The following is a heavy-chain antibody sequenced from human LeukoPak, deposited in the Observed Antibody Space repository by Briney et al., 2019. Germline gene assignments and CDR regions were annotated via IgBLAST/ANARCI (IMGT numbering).Heavy chain of an antibody. CDR2: INPTSGDT. D-gene: IGHD5-24*01. Sequence: GAAVTVSCKASGYTLTSYYVHWVRQAPGQGLQWMGIINPTSGDTNYAQKFQGRVTMTRDMSTNTVYMELSSLRSEDTAVYYCARYGFSAVWQGGWHAFDIWGHGTMVTVSS. J-gene: IGHJ3*02. CDR3: ARYGFSAVWQGGWHAFDI. CDR1: GYTLTSYY. V-gene: IGHV1-46*01.